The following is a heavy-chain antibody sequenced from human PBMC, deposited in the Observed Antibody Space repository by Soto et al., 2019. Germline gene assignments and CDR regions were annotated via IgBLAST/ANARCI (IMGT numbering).Heavy chain of an antibody. CDR3: ARAITIFGVVSLDP. J-gene: IGHJ5*02. CDR2: IYYSGST. V-gene: IGHV4-30-4*01. D-gene: IGHD3-3*01. Sequence: QVQLQESGPGLVKPSQTLSLTCTVSGGSISSGDYYWSWIRQPPGKGLEWIGYIYYSGSTYYNPSLKSRVTISVATSQNQFPLKLSSVTAADTAVYYCARAITIFGVVSLDPWGQGTLVTVSS. CDR1: GGSISSGDYY.